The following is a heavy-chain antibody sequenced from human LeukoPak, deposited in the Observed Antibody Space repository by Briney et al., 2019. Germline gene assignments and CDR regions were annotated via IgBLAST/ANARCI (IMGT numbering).Heavy chain of an antibody. V-gene: IGHV1-2*02. Sequence: ASVKVSCKASGYTFTGYFIHWVRQAPGQGLEWMGWVNPDSGGTHYAQNFQGRVTMTRDTSISTAFMELSSLRSEDTAVYYCARVATTTVTEYYFDYWGQGTLVTVSS. D-gene: IGHD4-17*01. CDR3: ARVATTTVTEYYFDY. J-gene: IGHJ4*02. CDR2: VNPDSGGT. CDR1: GYTFTGYF.